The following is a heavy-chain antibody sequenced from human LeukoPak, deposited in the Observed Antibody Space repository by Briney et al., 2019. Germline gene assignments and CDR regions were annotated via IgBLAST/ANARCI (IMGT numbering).Heavy chain of an antibody. V-gene: IGHV3-30*04. D-gene: IGHD2-2*01. J-gene: IGHJ4*02. Sequence: GGSLRLSCAASGFTFSSYAMHWVRQAPGKGLEWVAVISYDGSNKYYADSVKGRFTISRDNSKNTLYLQMNSLRAEDTAVYYCARDRGDAVVVPAATYFDYWGQGTLVTVSS. CDR2: ISYDGSNK. CDR1: GFTFSSYA. CDR3: ARDRGDAVVVPAATYFDY.